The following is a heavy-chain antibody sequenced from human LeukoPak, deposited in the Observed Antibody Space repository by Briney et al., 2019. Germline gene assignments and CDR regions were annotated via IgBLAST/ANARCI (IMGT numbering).Heavy chain of an antibody. D-gene: IGHD6-6*01. Sequence: ASVKVSCKASGYTFTSIYMHWVRQAPGQRFEWMGWINPNSGGTSYAQKFQGRVTMTRDTSISTAYMELSRLRSDDTAVYYCARDREAARPGRNYYYYYGMDVWGQGTTVTVSS. CDR1: GYTFTSIY. J-gene: IGHJ6*02. CDR2: INPNSGGT. CDR3: ARDREAARPGRNYYYYYGMDV. V-gene: IGHV1-2*02.